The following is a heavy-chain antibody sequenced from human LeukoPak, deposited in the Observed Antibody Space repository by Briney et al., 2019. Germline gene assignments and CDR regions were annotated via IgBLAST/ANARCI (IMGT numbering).Heavy chain of an antibody. CDR2: VYYTGST. V-gene: IGHV4-39*01. J-gene: IGHJ4*02. CDR1: GGSVTRSSDY. D-gene: IGHD1/OR15-1a*01. CDR3: AKHEEYGTVIGAFDY. Sequence: PSETLSLTCSVSGGSVTRSSDYWGWVRQPPGKGLEWIGSVYYTGSTDYNPSLQSRVIISVDMSKEQFSLKMTSVTAADTAVYYRAKHEEYGTVIGAFDYWGQGTLVTVSS.